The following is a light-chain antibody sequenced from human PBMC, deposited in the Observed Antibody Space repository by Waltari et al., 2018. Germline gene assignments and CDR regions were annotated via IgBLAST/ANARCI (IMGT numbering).Light chain of an antibody. J-gene: IGKJ1*01. CDR2: ATS. CDR1: QSISNN. Sequence: DIQMTQSPSSLSASVGDRVTITCRASQSISNNLNWYQQKPGKDPKLLIYATSVLQSGVPSMFSGRGSGTDFTLTISSLQPEDFATYYCQQTYSTWTFGQGTAVEIK. V-gene: IGKV1-39*01. CDR3: QQTYSTWT.